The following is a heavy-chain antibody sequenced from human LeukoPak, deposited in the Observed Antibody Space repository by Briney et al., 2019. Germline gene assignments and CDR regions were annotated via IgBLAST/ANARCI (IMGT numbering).Heavy chain of an antibody. Sequence: GGSLRLSCAASGFTFSDYFMSWIRQAPGKGLEWVSHISSSGSTIYYADSVKGRFTISRDNAKNSLYLQMNSLRAEDTAVYYCARDYPAYYDFWSGYNDYWGQGTLVTVSS. D-gene: IGHD3-3*01. V-gene: IGHV3-11*01. CDR1: GFTFSDYF. CDR2: ISSSGSTI. CDR3: ARDYPAYYDFWSGYNDY. J-gene: IGHJ4*02.